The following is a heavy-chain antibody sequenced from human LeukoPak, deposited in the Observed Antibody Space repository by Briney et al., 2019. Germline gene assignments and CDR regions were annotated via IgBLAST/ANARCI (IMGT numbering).Heavy chain of an antibody. CDR1: GGSISSSSYY. V-gene: IGHV4-39*07. CDR2: IYYSGST. CDR3: ARVDRYYYDSSEDWFDP. D-gene: IGHD3-22*01. Sequence: SETLSLTCTVSGGSISSSSYYWGWIRQPPGKGLEWIGSIYYSGSTNYNPSLKSRVTISVDTSKNQFSLKLSSVTAADTAVYYCARVDRYYYDSSEDWFDPWGQGTLVTVSS. J-gene: IGHJ5*02.